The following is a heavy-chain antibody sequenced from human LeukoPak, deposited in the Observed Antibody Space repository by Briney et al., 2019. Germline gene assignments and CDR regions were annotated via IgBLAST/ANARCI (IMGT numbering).Heavy chain of an antibody. J-gene: IGHJ4*02. CDR3: ARGHYYGSGDVIFDY. CDR2: IYGSGST. CDR1: GGSISSYY. V-gene: IGHV4-59*01. D-gene: IGHD3-10*01. Sequence: SSETLSRTCTVSGGSISSYYWSWIRQPPGKGLEWIRHIYGSGSTNYNPSLKSRVTLSVDTSKNQFSLKLSSVTAADTAVYYCARGHYYGSGDVIFDYWGQGALVTVSS.